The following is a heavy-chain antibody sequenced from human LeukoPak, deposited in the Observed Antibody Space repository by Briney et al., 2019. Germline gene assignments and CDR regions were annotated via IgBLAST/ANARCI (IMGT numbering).Heavy chain of an antibody. CDR2: IYTSGST. J-gene: IGHJ4*02. V-gene: IGHV4-61*09. CDR3: ARAGGSVGWYGTIDS. Sequence: SQTLSLTCTVSGGSLSSGSYYWRWIRQPAGKALEWIGHIYTSGSTSYNPSLQSRVTISVDTSSHQFSLKVTSVTAADTAVYYCARAGGSVGWYGTIDSWGQGTLVTVSS. CDR1: GGSLSSGSYY. D-gene: IGHD6-19*01.